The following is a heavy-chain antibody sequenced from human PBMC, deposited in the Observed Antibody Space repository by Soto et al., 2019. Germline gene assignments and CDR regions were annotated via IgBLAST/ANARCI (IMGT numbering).Heavy chain of an antibody. CDR3: ARERNYYDSSGYYFSTHYYYGMDV. Sequence: PSETLSLTCTVSGGSISSSSYYWGWIRQPPGKGLEWIGSIYYSGSTYYNPSLKSQVTISVDTSKNQFSLKLSSVTAADTAVYYCARERNYYDSSGYYFSTHYYYGMDVWGQGTTVTVSS. CDR2: IYYSGST. J-gene: IGHJ6*02. V-gene: IGHV4-39*02. CDR1: GGSISSSSYY. D-gene: IGHD3-22*01.